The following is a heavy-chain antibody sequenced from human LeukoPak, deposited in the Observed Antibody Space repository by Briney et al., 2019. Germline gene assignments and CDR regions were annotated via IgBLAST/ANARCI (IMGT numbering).Heavy chain of an antibody. CDR3: ARAPGISQAADY. J-gene: IGHJ4*02. D-gene: IGHD2-15*01. Sequence: SPKVSCKAFRGTFSSYTISCVRQAPGQGLEWMGRIIPILGIANYAQTFQGRVTITADKSTSTAYMELSSLRSEDTAVYYCARAPGISQAADYWGQGTLVTVSS. V-gene: IGHV1-69*02. CDR1: RGTFSSYT. CDR2: IIPILGIA.